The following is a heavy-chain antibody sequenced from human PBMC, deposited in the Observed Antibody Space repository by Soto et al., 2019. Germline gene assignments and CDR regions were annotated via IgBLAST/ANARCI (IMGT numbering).Heavy chain of an antibody. V-gene: IGHV3-23*01. CDR1: GFTFSSYA. D-gene: IGHD3-22*01. CDR3: AKVTMIVVVINFDY. Sequence: PGESLKISCAASGFTFSSYAMSWVRQAPGKGLEWVSAISGSGGSTYYADSVKGRFTISRDNSKNTLYLQMNSLRAEDTAVYYCAKVTMIVVVINFDYWGQGTLVTVSS. CDR2: ISGSGGST. J-gene: IGHJ4*02.